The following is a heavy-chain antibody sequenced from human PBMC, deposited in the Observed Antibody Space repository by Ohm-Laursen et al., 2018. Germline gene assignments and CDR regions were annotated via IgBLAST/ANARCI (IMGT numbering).Heavy chain of an antibody. V-gene: IGHV3-48*03. CDR1: GFTFSNYE. J-gene: IGHJ4*02. CDR2: ITSSGSTM. CDR3: ARTLRGGSCYRCY. Sequence: SLRLSCAASGFTFSNYEMNWVRQAPGKGLEWVSYITSSGSTMYYADSVKGRFTISRDDAKNSLYLQMNSLRDEDTAVYYCARTLRGGSCYRCYWGQGTLVTVSS. D-gene: IGHD2-15*01.